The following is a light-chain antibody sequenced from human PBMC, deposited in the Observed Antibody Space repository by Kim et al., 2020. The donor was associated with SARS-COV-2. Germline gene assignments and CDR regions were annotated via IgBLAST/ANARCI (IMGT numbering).Light chain of an antibody. J-gene: IGKJ2*03. V-gene: IGKV3-11*01. Sequence: EIVLTQSPATLSLSPGERATLSCRASQSVSSYLSWYQQKPGQAPRLLIYDASNMATGSPARFSGSGSGTDLTLTISSLEPEDIAVYYCQQRSNWRDSVEQGAKVEI. CDR1: QSVSSY. CDR3: QQRSNWRDS. CDR2: DAS.